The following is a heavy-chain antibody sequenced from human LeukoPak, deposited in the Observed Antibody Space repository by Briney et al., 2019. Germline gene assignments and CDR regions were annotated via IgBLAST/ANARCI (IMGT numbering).Heavy chain of an antibody. J-gene: IGHJ3*02. CDR2: ISSSSSYI. Sequence: GGSLRLACAASGFTFSSYSMNWVGQAPGKGLEGVASISSSSSYIYYADSVKGRFTISRDNAKNSLYLQMNSLRAEDTAVYYCARDRGRASAGYDAFDIWGQGTMVTVSS. V-gene: IGHV3-21*01. CDR1: GFTFSSYS. CDR3: ARDRGRASAGYDAFDI. D-gene: IGHD6-13*01.